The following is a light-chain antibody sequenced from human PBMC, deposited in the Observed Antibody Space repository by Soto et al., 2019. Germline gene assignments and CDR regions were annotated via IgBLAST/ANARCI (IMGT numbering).Light chain of an antibody. CDR3: QQYDNVPPCT. Sequence: EIVMTQSPATLSVSPGERVTLSCRASQSVSRFLAWYQQRPGQAPRLLIYDTSTRATGVPARFSGSGSGTEFSLTISSLQSEAFAVYYCQQYDNVPPCTFGQGTKLEVK. J-gene: IGKJ2*02. CDR2: DTS. V-gene: IGKV3-15*01. CDR1: QSVSRF.